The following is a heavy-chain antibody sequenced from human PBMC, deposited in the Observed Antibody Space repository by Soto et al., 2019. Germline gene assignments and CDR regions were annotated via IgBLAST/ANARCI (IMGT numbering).Heavy chain of an antibody. V-gene: IGHV5-51*01. CDR1: GYSFTSYW. CDR2: IYPGDSDT. Sequence: LKISCKGSGYSFTSYWIGWVRQMPGKGLEWMGIIYPGDSDTRYSPSFQGQVTISADKSISTAYLQWSSLKASDTAMYYCARSSSIAAGNFDYWGQGTLVTVSS. J-gene: IGHJ4*02. CDR3: ARSSSIAAGNFDY. D-gene: IGHD6-6*01.